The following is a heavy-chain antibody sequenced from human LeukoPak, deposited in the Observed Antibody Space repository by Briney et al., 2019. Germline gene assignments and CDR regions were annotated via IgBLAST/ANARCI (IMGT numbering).Heavy chain of an antibody. V-gene: IGHV3-21*04. CDR1: GFTFSDYR. CDR2: ISSRSTYI. Sequence: GGSLRLSCAASGFTFSDYRMNSVRQAPGKGLEWVSSISSRSTYIYYAASVKGRFTISRDDAKSSLYLQMSSLRAEDTAVYYCATVDGDLPYYMNDWGKGTTVTVSS. J-gene: IGHJ6*03. CDR3: ATVDGDLPYYMND. D-gene: IGHD4-17*01.